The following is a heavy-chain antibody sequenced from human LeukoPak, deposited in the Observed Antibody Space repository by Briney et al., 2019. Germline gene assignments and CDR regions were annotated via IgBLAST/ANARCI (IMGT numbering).Heavy chain of an antibody. Sequence: SGGSLRLSCAASGFTFSSYEMNWVRQAPGKGLEWVSYISSSGSTIYYADSVKGRFTISRDNAKNSLYLQMNSLRAEDTAVYYCARDYYDSSAFDIWGQGTMVTVSS. J-gene: IGHJ3*02. CDR2: ISSSGSTI. CDR3: ARDYYDSSAFDI. V-gene: IGHV3-48*03. CDR1: GFTFSSYE. D-gene: IGHD3-22*01.